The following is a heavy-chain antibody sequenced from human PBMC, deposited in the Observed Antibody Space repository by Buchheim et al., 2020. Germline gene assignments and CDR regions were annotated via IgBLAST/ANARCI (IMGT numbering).Heavy chain of an antibody. CDR1: GGSFSGYY. CDR2: ITYSGSA. V-gene: IGHV4-34*02. D-gene: IGHD2-2*01. J-gene: IGHJ4*02. Sequence: QVHLRQWGAGLLKPSETLSLTCAVYGGSFSGYYWTWIRQPPGKGLEWIGEITYSGSANYNPSLKSRVTISVDTSKNQFSLKLSSVTAADTAVYYCARDLENCSSTSCYGYWGQGTL. CDR3: ARDLENCSSTSCYGY.